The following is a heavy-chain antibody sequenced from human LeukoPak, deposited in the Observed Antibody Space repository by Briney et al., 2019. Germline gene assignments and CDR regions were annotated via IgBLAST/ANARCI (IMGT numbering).Heavy chain of an antibody. J-gene: IGHJ6*03. CDR2: INSNSADT. Sequence: ASVKVSCKTSGYSFIDYYIHWVRQAPGQGLEWMGWINSNSADTNYAQNFQGRVTMTRDTSISTAYMELSSLRSEDTAVYYCAREGSTGTRDYYYYYMDVWGKGTTVTISS. CDR1: GYSFIDYY. V-gene: IGHV1-2*02. D-gene: IGHD1-1*01. CDR3: AREGSTGTRDYYYYYMDV.